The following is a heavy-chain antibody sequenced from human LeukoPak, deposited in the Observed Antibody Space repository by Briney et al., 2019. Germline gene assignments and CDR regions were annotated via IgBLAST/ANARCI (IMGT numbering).Heavy chain of an antibody. Sequence: SETLSLTCADYGVSFSGYYWSWIRQPPGKGLEWIGEINHSGSTNYNPSLKSRVTISVDTSKNQFSLKLSSVTAADTAVYYCARGTRHKGYCSSTSCKRNWFDPWGQGTLVTVSS. D-gene: IGHD2-2*01. CDR3: ARGTRHKGYCSSTSCKRNWFDP. V-gene: IGHV4-34*01. CDR2: INHSGST. CDR1: GVSFSGYY. J-gene: IGHJ5*02.